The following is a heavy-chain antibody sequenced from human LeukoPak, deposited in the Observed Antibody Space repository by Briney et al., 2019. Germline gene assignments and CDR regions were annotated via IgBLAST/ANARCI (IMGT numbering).Heavy chain of an antibody. Sequence: PSETLSLTCTVSGGSISSDDYYWSWIRQHPGKGLEWIGYIYYSGSTYYNPSLKSRVTMSIDTSKNHFSLRLSSVTAADTAVYYCARARRHYTSSWFGEGFDPWGQGTLVTVSS. CDR1: GGSISSDDYY. J-gene: IGHJ5*02. CDR3: ARARRHYTSSWFGEGFDP. CDR2: IYYSGST. D-gene: IGHD6-13*01. V-gene: IGHV4-31*03.